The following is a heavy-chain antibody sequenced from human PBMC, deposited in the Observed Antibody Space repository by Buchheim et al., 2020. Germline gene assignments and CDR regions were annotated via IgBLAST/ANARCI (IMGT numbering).Heavy chain of an antibody. CDR3: ASGVLVPY. D-gene: IGHD2-8*02. J-gene: IGHJ4*02. CDR1: EFTFSNYS. Sequence: EVQLVESGGGLVKPGGSLRLSCAASEFTFSNYSMNWVRQAPGKGLEWVSSISSSSIYTNYADSVKGRFTISRENAKNSLYLQMNSLRAEDTAVYYCASGVLVPYWGQGTL. V-gene: IGHV3-21*01. CDR2: ISSSSIYT.